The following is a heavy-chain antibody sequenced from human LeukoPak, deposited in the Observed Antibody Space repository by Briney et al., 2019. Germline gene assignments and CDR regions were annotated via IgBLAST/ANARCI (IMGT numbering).Heavy chain of an antibody. V-gene: IGHV3-30*02. Sequence: PGGSLRLSCAASGFTFSSYGMHWVRQAPGKGLEWVAFIRYDGSNKYYADSVKGRFTISRDNSKNTLYLQMNSLRAEDTAVYYCAKDHDYDSSGYYYFDYWGQGTLVTVSS. CDR3: AKDHDYDSSGYYYFDY. CDR1: GFTFSSYG. J-gene: IGHJ4*02. D-gene: IGHD3-22*01. CDR2: IRYDGSNK.